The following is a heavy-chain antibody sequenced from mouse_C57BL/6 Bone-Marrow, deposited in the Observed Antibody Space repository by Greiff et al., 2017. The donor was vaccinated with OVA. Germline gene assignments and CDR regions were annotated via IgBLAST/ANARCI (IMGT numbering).Heavy chain of an antibody. Sequence: EVQLQESGGGLVKPGGSLKLSCAASGFTFSSYAMSWVRQTPEKRLEWVATISDGGSYTYYPDNVKGRFTLTRYNAKNNRYLQMSHLKSEDTAMYYCAREGSTVVATDWYFDVWGTGTTVTVSS. J-gene: IGHJ1*03. V-gene: IGHV5-4*01. CDR3: AREGSTVVATDWYFDV. CDR1: GFTFSSYA. CDR2: ISDGGSYT. D-gene: IGHD1-1*01.